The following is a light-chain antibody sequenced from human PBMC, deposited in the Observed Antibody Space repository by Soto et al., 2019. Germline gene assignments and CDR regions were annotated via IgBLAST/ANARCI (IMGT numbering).Light chain of an antibody. J-gene: IGKJ1*01. CDR1: QSVSSY. CDR3: QQRSNWPVT. V-gene: IGKV3-11*01. Sequence: EIVLTQSPATLSLSPGERATLSCRASQSVSSYLAWYQQKPGQVPRLLIYDASSRATGIHARFSGSGSGTEFTLNISILEPEDFAGDYCQQRSNWPVTVGQGTRVEIK. CDR2: DAS.